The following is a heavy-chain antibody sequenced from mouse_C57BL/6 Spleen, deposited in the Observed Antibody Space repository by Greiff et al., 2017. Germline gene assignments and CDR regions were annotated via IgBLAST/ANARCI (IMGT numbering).Heavy chain of an antibody. CDR3: ARYWVAMGC. CDR2: ISSGSSTI. Sequence: EVQVVESGGGLVKPGGSLKLSCAASGFTFSDYGMNWVRQAPEKGLEWVAYISSGSSTIYYADTVKGRFTISRDNAKNTLFLQMTSLRSEDTAMYYCARYWVAMGCWGTATSVT. D-gene: IGHD4-1*01. CDR1: GFTFSDYG. J-gene: IGHJ4*01. V-gene: IGHV5-17*01.